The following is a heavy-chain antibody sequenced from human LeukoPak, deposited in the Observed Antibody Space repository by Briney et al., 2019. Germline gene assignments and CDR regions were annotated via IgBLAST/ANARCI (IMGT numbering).Heavy chain of an antibody. Sequence: SVKVSCKASGGTFSSYAISWERQAPGQGLEWMGGIIPIFGTANYAQKFQGRVTITTDESTSTAYMELSSLRSEDTAVYYCARVLYGSGSYSLPFDPWGQGTLVTVSS. CDR3: ARVLYGSGSYSLPFDP. CDR2: IIPIFGTA. V-gene: IGHV1-69*05. D-gene: IGHD3-10*01. CDR1: GGTFSSYA. J-gene: IGHJ5*02.